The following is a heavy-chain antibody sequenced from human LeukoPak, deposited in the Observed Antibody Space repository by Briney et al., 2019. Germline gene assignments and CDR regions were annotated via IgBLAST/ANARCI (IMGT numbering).Heavy chain of an antibody. Sequence: SETLSLTCAVSGGSISSSNWWSWVRQPPGKGLEWIGEIYHSGSTNYNPSLKRRVTISVDKSKNQFSLKLSSATAADTAVYYCARDRGYSYGYYWGQGTLVTVSS. V-gene: IGHV4-4*02. J-gene: IGHJ4*02. CDR2: IYHSGST. D-gene: IGHD5-18*01. CDR1: GGSISSSNW. CDR3: ARDRGYSYGYY.